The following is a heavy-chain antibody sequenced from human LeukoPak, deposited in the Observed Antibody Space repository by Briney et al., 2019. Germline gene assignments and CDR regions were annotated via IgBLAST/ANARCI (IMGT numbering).Heavy chain of an antibody. CDR2: ISYDGSNK. Sequence: GGSLRLSCAASGFTFSSYGMHWVRQAPGKGLEWVALISYDGSNKYYADSVKGRFTISRDNSKNTLYLQMNSLRAEDTAVYYCAGGLYFSDYWGQGTLVTVSS. CDR1: GFTFSSYG. D-gene: IGHD3-16*01. V-gene: IGHV3-30*03. J-gene: IGHJ4*02. CDR3: AGGLYFSDY.